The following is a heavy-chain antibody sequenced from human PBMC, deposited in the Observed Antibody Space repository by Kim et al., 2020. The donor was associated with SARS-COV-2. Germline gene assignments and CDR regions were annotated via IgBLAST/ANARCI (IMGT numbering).Heavy chain of an antibody. CDR3: ARDGITIFGVVIGLEPLGLWFDP. D-gene: IGHD3-3*01. J-gene: IGHJ5*02. CDR2: ISAYNGNT. CDR1: GYTFTSYG. V-gene: IGHV1-18*01. Sequence: ASVKVSCKASGYTFTSYGISWVRQAPGQGLEWMGWISAYNGNTNYAQKLQGRVTMTTDTSTSTAYMELRSLRSDDTAVYYCARDGITIFGVVIGLEPLGLWFDPWGQGTLVTVSS.